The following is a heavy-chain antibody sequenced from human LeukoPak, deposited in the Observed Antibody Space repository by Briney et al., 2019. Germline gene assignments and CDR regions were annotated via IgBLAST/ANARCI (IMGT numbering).Heavy chain of an antibody. D-gene: IGHD3-22*01. CDR3: ARRDSSVYLDWYFDL. V-gene: IGHV5-51*01. CDR2: IYPDDSHT. CDR1: GYNFLNYW. J-gene: IGHJ2*01. Sequence: GESLKISCKTSGYNFLNYWIGWVRQMPEKGLEWMGIIYPDDSHTRYSPSFEGQVSISVDKSSGTAYLQWSTLKASDSAIYYCARRDSSVYLDWYFDLWGRGTLVTVSS.